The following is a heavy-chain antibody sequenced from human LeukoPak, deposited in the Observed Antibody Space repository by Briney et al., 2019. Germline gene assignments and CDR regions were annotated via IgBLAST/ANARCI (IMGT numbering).Heavy chain of an antibody. D-gene: IGHD1-26*01. CDR1: VYAISSGYY. J-gene: IGHJ4*02. Sequence: PSETLSLTCAVSVYAISSGYYWGWIRRPPGKGLEWMGSIYHSGSTYYNPSLKSRVTISVDTSKNQFSLKLSSVTAADTAVYYCARVYSGSYLGYFDYWGQGTLVTVSS. V-gene: IGHV4-38-2*01. CDR2: IYHSGST. CDR3: ARVYSGSYLGYFDY.